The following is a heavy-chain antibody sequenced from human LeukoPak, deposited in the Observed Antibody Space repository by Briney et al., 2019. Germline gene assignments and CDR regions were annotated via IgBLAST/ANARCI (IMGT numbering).Heavy chain of an antibody. V-gene: IGHV3-48*03. CDR3: ARSDGYYDSRCDY. Sequence: TGGSLRLSCAASGFTFSSYEMNWVRQAPGKGLEWVSYISSSGSTIYYADSVKGRFTISRGNAKNSLYLQMNSPRAEDTAVYYCARSDGYYDSRCDYWGQGTLVTVSS. CDR1: GFTFSSYE. J-gene: IGHJ4*02. D-gene: IGHD3-22*01. CDR2: ISSSGSTI.